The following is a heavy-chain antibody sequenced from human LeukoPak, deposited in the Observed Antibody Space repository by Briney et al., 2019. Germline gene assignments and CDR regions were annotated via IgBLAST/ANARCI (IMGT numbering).Heavy chain of an antibody. CDR1: GGSISSGGYS. D-gene: IGHD4-17*01. CDR3: ARGRSGDGDLLDH. Sequence: PSQTLSRTCAVSGGSISSGGYSWSWIRQPPGKGLEWIGYIYHSGSTYYNPSLKSRVTISVDRSKNQFSLKLSSVTAADTAVYYCARGRSGDGDLLDHWGQGTLVTVSS. V-gene: IGHV4-30-2*01. CDR2: IYHSGST. J-gene: IGHJ4*02.